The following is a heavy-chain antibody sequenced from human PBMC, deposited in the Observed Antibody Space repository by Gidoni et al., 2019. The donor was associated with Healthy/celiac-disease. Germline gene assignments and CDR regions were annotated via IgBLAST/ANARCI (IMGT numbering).Heavy chain of an antibody. CDR1: GFTFDAYA. V-gene: IGHV3-9*01. Sequence: EVQLVESGGGLVQPGRSLRLSCAASGFTFDAYAMHWVRQAPGKGLEWVSGISWNSGSIGYADSVKGRFTISRDNAKNSLYLQMNSLRAEDTALYYCAKGYCSGGSCYGRDRYYYYGMDVWGQGTTVTVSS. CDR2: ISWNSGSI. D-gene: IGHD2-15*01. CDR3: AKGYCSGGSCYGRDRYYYYGMDV. J-gene: IGHJ6*02.